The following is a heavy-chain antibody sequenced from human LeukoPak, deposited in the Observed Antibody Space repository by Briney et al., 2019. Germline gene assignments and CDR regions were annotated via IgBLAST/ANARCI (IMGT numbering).Heavy chain of an antibody. Sequence: GGSLRLSCAASGSTVSSSYMGWVRQPPGKGLEYVSVLYSGGTTYFADSVKGRFTISRDNSKNTLYLQMNSLRAEDTAVYYCASGEYSGYDLAYWGQGTLVTVSS. CDR1: GSTVSSSY. CDR3: ASGEYSGYDLAY. V-gene: IGHV3-53*01. D-gene: IGHD5-12*01. J-gene: IGHJ4*02. CDR2: LYSGGTT.